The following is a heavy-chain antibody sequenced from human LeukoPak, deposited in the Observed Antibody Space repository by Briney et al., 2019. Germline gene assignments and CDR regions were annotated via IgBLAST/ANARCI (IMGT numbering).Heavy chain of an antibody. Sequence: ASAKVSCKASGYTFTGYYMHWVRQAPGQGLEWMGWINPNSGGTNYAQKFQGWVTMTRDTSISTAYMELSRLRSDDTAVYYCARDYGDFYFDYWGQGTLVTVSS. D-gene: IGHD4-17*01. CDR3: ARDYGDFYFDY. J-gene: IGHJ4*02. CDR2: INPNSGGT. V-gene: IGHV1-2*04. CDR1: GYTFTGYY.